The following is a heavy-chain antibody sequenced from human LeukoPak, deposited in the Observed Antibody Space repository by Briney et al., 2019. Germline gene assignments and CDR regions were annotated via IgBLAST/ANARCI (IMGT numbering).Heavy chain of an antibody. V-gene: IGHV4-59*12. CDR2: IYYSGST. CDR1: GGSISSYY. Sequence: KPSETLSLTCTVSGGSISSYYWSWIRQPPGKGLEWIGYIYYSGSTNYNPSLKSRVTISVDTSKNQFSLKLSSVTAADTAVYYCARDLRLEYSMFDPWGQGTLVTVSS. CDR3: ARDLRLEYSMFDP. J-gene: IGHJ5*02. D-gene: IGHD6-6*01.